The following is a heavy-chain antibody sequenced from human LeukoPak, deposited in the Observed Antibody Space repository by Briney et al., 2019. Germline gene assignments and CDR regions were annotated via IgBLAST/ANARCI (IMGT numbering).Heavy chain of an antibody. CDR2: ISSSGSTI. D-gene: IGHD6-13*01. V-gene: IGHV3-48*04. Sequence: GGSLRLSCAASGFTFSSYAMSWVRQAPGKGLEWVSAISSSGSTIYYADSVKGRFTISRDNAKNSLYLQMNSLRAEDTAVYYCAREGIAAAGSFDYWGQGTLVTVSS. CDR1: GFTFSSYA. CDR3: AREGIAAAGSFDY. J-gene: IGHJ4*02.